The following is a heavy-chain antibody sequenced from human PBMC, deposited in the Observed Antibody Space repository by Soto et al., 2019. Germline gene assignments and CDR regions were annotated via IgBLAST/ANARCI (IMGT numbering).Heavy chain of an antibody. CDR3: AKDIQRRITFGGVIVSKGPFDY. CDR1: GFTFDDYA. CDR2: ISWNSGSI. J-gene: IGHJ4*02. V-gene: IGHV3-9*01. Sequence: GGSLRLSCAASGFTFDDYAMHWVRQAPGKGLEWVSGISWNSGSIGYADSVKGRFTISRDNAKNSLYLQMNSLRAEDTALYYCAKDIQRRITFGGVIVSKGPFDYWGQGTLVTVSS. D-gene: IGHD3-16*02.